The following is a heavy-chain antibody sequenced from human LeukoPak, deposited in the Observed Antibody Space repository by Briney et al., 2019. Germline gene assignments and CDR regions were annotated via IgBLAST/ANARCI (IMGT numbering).Heavy chain of an antibody. J-gene: IGHJ4*02. CDR1: GFTFSSYG. D-gene: IGHD4-17*01. CDR3: AVATVTTEDY. V-gene: IGHV3-30*03. CDR2: ISYDGSNK. Sequence: GRSLRLSCAASGFTFSSYGMHWVRQAPGKGLEWVAVISYDGSNKYYADSVKGRFTISRDNSKNTLYLQMNSLGAEDTAVYYCAVATVTTEDYWGQGTLVTVSS.